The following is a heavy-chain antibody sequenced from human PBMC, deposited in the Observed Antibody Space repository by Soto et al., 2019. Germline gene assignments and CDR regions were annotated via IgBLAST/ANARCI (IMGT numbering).Heavy chain of an antibody. CDR3: ARTAAIYDFWSGSNWFDP. J-gene: IGHJ5*02. CDR1: GGSISSGGYY. D-gene: IGHD3-3*01. Sequence: QVQLQESGPGLVKPSQTLSLTCTVSGGSISSGGYYWSWIRQHPGKGLEWIGYIYNSGSTYYNPSLKSRVTISVDTSKNQFSLKLSSVTAADTAVYYCARTAAIYDFWSGSNWFDPWGQGTLVTVSS. V-gene: IGHV4-31*03. CDR2: IYNSGST.